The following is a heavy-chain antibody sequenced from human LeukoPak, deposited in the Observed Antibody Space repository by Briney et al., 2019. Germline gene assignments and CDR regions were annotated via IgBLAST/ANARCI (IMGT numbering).Heavy chain of an antibody. CDR2: ISGGGSSA. Sequence: PGGSLRLSCAASGFTFTNYVMNWVRQAPGKGLEWVSVISGGGSSAYYADSVKGRFTISRDNSKNTLYLQMNSLRAEDTAVYYCAGYAVRSGSRDYWGQGTLVTVSS. V-gene: IGHV3-23*01. J-gene: IGHJ4*02. CDR1: GFTFTNYV. D-gene: IGHD3-10*01. CDR3: AGYAVRSGSRDY.